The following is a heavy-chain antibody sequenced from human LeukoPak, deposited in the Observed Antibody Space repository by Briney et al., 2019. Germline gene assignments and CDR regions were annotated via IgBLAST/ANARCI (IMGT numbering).Heavy chain of an antibody. Sequence: PSETLSLTCTVSGGSISSYYWSWIRQSPGTGGGWFGYIYYSGSTNYNPSLKSRVPISVDTSKNQFSLKLSSVTAADTAVYYCARGKVTTSAFDIWGQGTMVTVSS. CDR2: IYYSGST. J-gene: IGHJ3*02. CDR1: GGSISSYY. CDR3: ARGKVTTSAFDI. D-gene: IGHD4-17*01. V-gene: IGHV4-59*01.